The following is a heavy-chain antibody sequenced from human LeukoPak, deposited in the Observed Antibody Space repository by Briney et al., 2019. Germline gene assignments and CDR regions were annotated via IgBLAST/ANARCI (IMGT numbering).Heavy chain of an antibody. CDR1: GYTFTHYA. CDR3: ATRSASSYGGVFDF. J-gene: IGHJ4*02. D-gene: IGHD3-16*01. CDR2: INTGNGNT. V-gene: IGHV1-3*03. Sequence: ASVMVSCKASGYTFTHYAMHWVRQAPGQGLEWMGWINTGNGNTKYSQEFQGRVTLTRDTSAKIAYMEVTSLRSEDTAVYYCATRSASSYGGVFDFWGQGSLVIVSS.